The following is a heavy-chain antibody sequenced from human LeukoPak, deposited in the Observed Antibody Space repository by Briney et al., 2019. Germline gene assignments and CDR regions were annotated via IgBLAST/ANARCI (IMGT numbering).Heavy chain of an antibody. J-gene: IGHJ5*02. Sequence: GGSLRLSCAASGFTFSGSAMHWVRQASGKGLEWVGRIRSKANSYATAYAASVKGRLTISRDDSKNTAYLQMNSLKTEDTAVYYCTRQLRGSYRLWFDPWGQGTLVTVSS. D-gene: IGHD1-26*01. CDR1: GFTFSGSA. CDR2: IRSKANSYAT. V-gene: IGHV3-73*01. CDR3: TRQLRGSYRLWFDP.